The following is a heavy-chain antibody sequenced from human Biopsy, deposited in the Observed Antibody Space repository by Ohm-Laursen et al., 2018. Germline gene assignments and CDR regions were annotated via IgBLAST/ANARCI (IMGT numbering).Heavy chain of an antibody. D-gene: IGHD3-3*01. Sequence: VASVKVSCKASGGTFSNYAISWVRQVPGEGLEWMGGIIAVSGLVNYAPKFQGRVSITADKSTTTAYMELSNLKSEDTAVYYCATPFQYYDSWGGYPPFDHWGQGTLVTVSS. CDR2: IIAVSGLV. V-gene: IGHV1-69*10. CDR3: ATPFQYYDSWGGYPPFDH. CDR1: GGTFSNYA. J-gene: IGHJ4*02.